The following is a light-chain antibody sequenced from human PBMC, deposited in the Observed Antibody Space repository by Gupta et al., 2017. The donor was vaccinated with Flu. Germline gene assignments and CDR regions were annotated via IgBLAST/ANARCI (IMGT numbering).Light chain of an antibody. V-gene: IGKV3-15*01. CDR3: QQYNNWPPYT. CDR1: QSVSSN. CDR2: GAS. J-gene: IGKJ2*01. Sequence: ATLSVSPGERATLSCSASQSVSSNLAWYQQKPGQAPRLLIYGASTRVTGIPARFSGSGSGTEFTLTISSRQSEDFAVYYCQQYNNWPPYTFGQGTKLEIK.